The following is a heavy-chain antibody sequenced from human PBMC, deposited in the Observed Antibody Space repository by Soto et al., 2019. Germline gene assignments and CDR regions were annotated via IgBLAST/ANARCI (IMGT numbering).Heavy chain of an antibody. D-gene: IGHD2-15*01. Sequence: EVQLMESGEALVQPGGSLRLSCAASGFIFSSETMHWVRQAPGKGLEYVSGISANGGSTYYADSVKGRFTISRDNDRNSLYLEMNSLRDEDTAVYYCARDRCYDGTCYSASDSWGQGTLVTVSS. CDR1: GFIFSSET. J-gene: IGHJ5*01. CDR3: ARDRCYDGTCYSASDS. CDR2: ISANGGST. V-gene: IGHV3-64*02.